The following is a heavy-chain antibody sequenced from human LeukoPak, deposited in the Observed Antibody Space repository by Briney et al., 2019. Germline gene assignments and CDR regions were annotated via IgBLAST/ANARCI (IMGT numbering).Heavy chain of an antibody. CDR3: ARDQRISMGRGVMILRDYYYYMDV. CDR2: ITSSGTYI. V-gene: IGHV3-21*06. J-gene: IGHJ6*03. D-gene: IGHD3-10*01. CDR1: GFTFNNYN. Sequence: KPGGSLRLSCAASGFTFNNYNMNWVRQAPGKALEWVSSITSSGTYIFYADSVKGRFTISRDNAKNSLYLQMNSLRAEDTAVYYCARDQRISMGRGVMILRDYYYYMDVWGKGTTVTISS.